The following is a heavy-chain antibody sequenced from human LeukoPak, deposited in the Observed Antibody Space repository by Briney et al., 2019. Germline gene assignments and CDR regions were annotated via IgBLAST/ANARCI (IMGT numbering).Heavy chain of an antibody. CDR2: ISGSGGST. CDR1: GFTFSSYA. CDR3: AKDSWSRNGIYDAFDI. Sequence: HPGGSLRLSCAASGFTFSSYAMSWVRQAPGKGLEWVSAISGSGGSTYYADSVKGRFTISRDNSKNTLYLQMNSLRAEDTAVYYCAKDSWSRNGIYDAFDIWGQGTMVTASS. J-gene: IGHJ3*02. V-gene: IGHV3-23*01. D-gene: IGHD2-8*01.